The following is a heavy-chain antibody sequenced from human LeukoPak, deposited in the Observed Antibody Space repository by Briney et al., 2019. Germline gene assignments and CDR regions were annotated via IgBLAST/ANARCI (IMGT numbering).Heavy chain of an antibody. D-gene: IGHD5-12*01. CDR1: GFTFSSYA. Sequence: PGGSLRLSCAASGFTFSSYAISWVRQAPGKGLEWVSAISGSGGSTYYADSVKGRFTISRDNSKNTLYLQMNSLRAEDTAVYYCAKDQSGGYDSVPYYWGQGTLVTVSS. J-gene: IGHJ4*02. CDR2: ISGSGGST. CDR3: AKDQSGGYDSVPYY. V-gene: IGHV3-23*01.